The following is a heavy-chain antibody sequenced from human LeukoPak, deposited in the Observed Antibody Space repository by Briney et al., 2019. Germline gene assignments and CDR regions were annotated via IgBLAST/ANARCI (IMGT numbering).Heavy chain of an antibody. Sequence: GASVNVSCKASGYTFTTYYMHWVRQAPGQGLVWMGLINPSGGGTRYAQKFQGRVTMTRDTSTSTVYMELSSLRSEDTAVYYCASGYKTVSVFDHWGQGTLVTVSP. D-gene: IGHD5-24*01. J-gene: IGHJ4*02. CDR2: INPSGGGT. V-gene: IGHV1-46*01. CDR3: ASGYKTVSVFDH. CDR1: GYTFTTYY.